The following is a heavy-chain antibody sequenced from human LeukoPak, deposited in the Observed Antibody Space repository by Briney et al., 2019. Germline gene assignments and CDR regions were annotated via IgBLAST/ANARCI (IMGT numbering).Heavy chain of an antibody. CDR3: ARDDNYYDSSGLYDY. Sequence: EAGGSLRLSCAASGFTFSSYAMSWVRQAPGKGLEWVSSISSSSSYIYYADSVKGRFTISRDNAKNSLYLQMNSLRAEDTAVYYCARDDNYYDSSGLYDYWGQGTLVTVSS. D-gene: IGHD3-22*01. CDR2: ISSSSSYI. CDR1: GFTFSSYA. J-gene: IGHJ4*02. V-gene: IGHV3-21*01.